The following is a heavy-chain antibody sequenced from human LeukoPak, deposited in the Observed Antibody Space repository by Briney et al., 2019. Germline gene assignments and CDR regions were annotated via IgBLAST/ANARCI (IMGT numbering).Heavy chain of an antibody. CDR1: GGSISSSSYY. Sequence: PSETLSLTCTVSGGSISSSSYYWGRIRQPPGKGLGWIGSIYYSGSTYYNPSLKSRVTIPVDTSNNQFSLKLSSVTAADTAVYYCARITSSGYCGYWGQGTLVTVSS. V-gene: IGHV4-39*01. CDR3: ARITSSGYCGY. D-gene: IGHD3-22*01. J-gene: IGHJ4*02. CDR2: IYYSGST.